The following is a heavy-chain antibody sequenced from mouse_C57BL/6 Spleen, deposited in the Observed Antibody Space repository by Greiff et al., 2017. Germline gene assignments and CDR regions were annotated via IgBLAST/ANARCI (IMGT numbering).Heavy chain of an antibody. V-gene: IGHV1-55*01. D-gene: IGHD2-5*01. CDR3: ARIGSYYSNPWFAY. CDR1: GYTFTSYW. J-gene: IGHJ3*01. Sequence: QVQLQQPGAELVKPGASVKMSCKASGYTFTSYWITWVKLRPGQGLEWIGDIYPGSGSTNYNEKFKSKATLTVDTSSSTAYMQLSSLRSEDSAVYYCARIGSYYSNPWFAYWGQGTLVTVSA. CDR2: IYPGSGST.